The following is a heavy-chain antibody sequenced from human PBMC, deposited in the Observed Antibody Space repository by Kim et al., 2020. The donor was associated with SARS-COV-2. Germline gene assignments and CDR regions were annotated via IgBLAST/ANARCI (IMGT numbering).Heavy chain of an antibody. Sequence: SQTLSLTCAISGDSVSSNSAAWNWIRQSPSRGLEWLGRTYYRSKWYNDYAVSVKSRITINPDTSKNQFSLQLNSVTPEDTAVYYCARDIVVVPAAKKPTGDRYGMDVWGQGTTVTVSS. CDR2: TYYRSKWYN. V-gene: IGHV6-1*01. CDR1: GDSVSSNSAA. D-gene: IGHD2-2*01. CDR3: ARDIVVVPAAKKPTGDRYGMDV. J-gene: IGHJ6*02.